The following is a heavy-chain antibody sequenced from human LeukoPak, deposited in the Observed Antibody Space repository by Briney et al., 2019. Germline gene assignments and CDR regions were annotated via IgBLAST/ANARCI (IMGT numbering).Heavy chain of an antibody. V-gene: IGHV4-30-4*01. D-gene: IGHD3-9*01. CDR2: VYHSGST. CDR1: GVSISSGDYY. J-gene: IGHJ4*02. CDR3: ARRRAATGYRPFDY. Sequence: SETLSLTCTVSGVSISSGDYYWSWIRQPPGKVLEWIGYVYHSGSTYYSPPLRNRVTLSVDTSKNQFSLKLSSVTAADTAVYYCARRRAATGYRPFDYWGQGTLVTVSS.